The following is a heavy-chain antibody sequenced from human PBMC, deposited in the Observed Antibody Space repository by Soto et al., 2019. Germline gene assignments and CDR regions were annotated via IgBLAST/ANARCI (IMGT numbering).Heavy chain of an antibody. V-gene: IGHV4-59*01. CDR2: IHYSGST. CDR3: AKEGFSSGFIFDY. D-gene: IGHD3-22*01. Sequence: SETLSLTCTVSGASISGYYGSWIRQPPGKGLEWIGYIHYSGSTNYNPSLKSRVTMSVDTSKNQFSLKLSSVTAADTAVYYCAKEGFSSGFIFDYWGQGSLVTVSS. J-gene: IGHJ4*02. CDR1: GASISGYY.